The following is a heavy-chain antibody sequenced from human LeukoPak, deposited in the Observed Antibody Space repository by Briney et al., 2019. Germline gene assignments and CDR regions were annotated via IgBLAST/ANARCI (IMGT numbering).Heavy chain of an antibody. CDR2: IYYSGST. CDR1: GGSISSGGYY. J-gene: IGHJ5*02. CDR3: ARTYMTSARFDP. D-gene: IGHD2-21*02. Sequence: SETLSLTCTVSGGSISSGGYYWSWIRQHPGKGLEWIGYIYYSGSTYYNPSLKSRLTISVDTSNNQFSPKLSSVTAADTAVYYCARTYMTSARFDPWGQGTLVTVSS. V-gene: IGHV4-31*03.